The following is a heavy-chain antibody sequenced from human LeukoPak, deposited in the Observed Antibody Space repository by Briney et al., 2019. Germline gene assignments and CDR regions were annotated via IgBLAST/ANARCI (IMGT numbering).Heavy chain of an antibody. CDR2: INHSGST. Sequence: SETLSLTCAVYGGSFSGYYWSWIRQPPGKGLEWIGEINHSGSTNYNPSLKSRVTTSVDTSKNQFSLKLSSVTAADTAVYYCARVPRGIAAAGPLFGPWGQGTLVTVSS. V-gene: IGHV4-34*01. D-gene: IGHD6-13*01. CDR1: GGSFSGYY. CDR3: ARVPRGIAAAGPLFGP. J-gene: IGHJ5*02.